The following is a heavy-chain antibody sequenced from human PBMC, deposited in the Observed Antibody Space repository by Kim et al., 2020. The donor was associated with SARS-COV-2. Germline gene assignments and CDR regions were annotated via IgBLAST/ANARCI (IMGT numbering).Heavy chain of an antibody. CDR3: ASATYYYDRTGYYYYYMDV. Sequence: SVKVSCKASGGTFSSYAISWVRQAPGQGLEWMGRIIPILGIANYAQKFQGRVTITADKSTSTAYMELSSLRSEDTAVYYCASATYYYDRTGYYYYYMDVWGKGTTVTVSS. J-gene: IGHJ6*03. D-gene: IGHD3-22*01. CDR1: GGTFSSYA. V-gene: IGHV1-69*04. CDR2: IIPILGIA.